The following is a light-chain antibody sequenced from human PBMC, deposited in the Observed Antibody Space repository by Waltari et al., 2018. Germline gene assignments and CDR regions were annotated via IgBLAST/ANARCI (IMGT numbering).Light chain of an antibody. V-gene: IGLV3-10*01. CDR3: YSTDISGTERV. Sequence: SYELTQPPSVSVSPGQTARITCSGEALPRQYANWHQQKSGQAPIPVIYEDSNRPSGIPERFSGSSSGTMATLTVTGAQVEDEADYYCYSTDISGTERVFGGGTKLTVL. J-gene: IGLJ2*01. CDR2: EDS. CDR1: ALPRQY.